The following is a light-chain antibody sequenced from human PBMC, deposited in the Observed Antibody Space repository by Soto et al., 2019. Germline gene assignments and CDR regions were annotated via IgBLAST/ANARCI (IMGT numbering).Light chain of an antibody. CDR2: DTS. V-gene: IGKV3-20*01. Sequence: EIVMTQSPATLSVSPGERVTLSCRASQSVSSSLAWYQQRPGQAPRLLIYDTSTRAAGIAARFSGSGSGTDFTLTISRLEPEDFAVYYCQQYGSSPWTFGQGTKVDI. CDR1: QSVSSS. J-gene: IGKJ1*01. CDR3: QQYGSSPWT.